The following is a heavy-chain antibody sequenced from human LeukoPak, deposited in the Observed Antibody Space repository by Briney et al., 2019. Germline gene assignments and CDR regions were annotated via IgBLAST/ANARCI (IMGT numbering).Heavy chain of an antibody. Sequence: PGGSLRLSCVASGFTFSSYEMNWVRQAPGKGLEWVSYISSSGNTIYYADSVKGRFTISRDSAKNSLYLQMNSLRVEDTAVYYCAKGNPRPDWGQGTLVTVSS. CDR1: GFTFSSYE. D-gene: IGHD6-25*01. CDR2: ISSSGNTI. J-gene: IGHJ4*02. V-gene: IGHV3-48*03. CDR3: AKGNPRPD.